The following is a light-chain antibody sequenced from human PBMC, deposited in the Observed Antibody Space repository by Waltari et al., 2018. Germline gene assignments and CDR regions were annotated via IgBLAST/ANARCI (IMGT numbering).Light chain of an antibody. Sequence: QSALTQPASVSGSPGQSITIPCTGTIYYVGGSNYVSWYQQHPGKAPQLLIYDVATRPSGVSDRFAASKSGNTASLTISGLQAEDEADYYCCSHRSGNTLGVFGGGTKLTVL. V-gene: IGLV2-14*03. J-gene: IGLJ2*01. CDR1: IYYVGGSNY. CDR2: DVA. CDR3: CSHRSGNTLGV.